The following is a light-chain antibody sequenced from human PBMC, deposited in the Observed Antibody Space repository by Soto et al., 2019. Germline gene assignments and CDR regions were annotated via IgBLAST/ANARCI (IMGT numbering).Light chain of an antibody. CDR2: DAS. V-gene: IGKV3-15*01. J-gene: IGKJ5*01. CDR3: QKYNNWPPIT. CDR1: QSVSSN. Sequence: EIVMTQSPATLSVSPGESATLSCRASQSVSSNLAWHQQKPGQAPRILMYDASNRATGISARFSGSGSGTEFTLTISSLQSEDFAVYYCQKYNNWPPITFGQGTRLEIK.